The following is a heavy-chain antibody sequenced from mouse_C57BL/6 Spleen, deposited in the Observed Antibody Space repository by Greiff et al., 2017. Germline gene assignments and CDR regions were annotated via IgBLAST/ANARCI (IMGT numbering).Heavy chain of an antibody. CDR2: IDPSDSET. D-gene: IGHD1-1*01. V-gene: IGHV1-52*01. J-gene: IGHJ4*01. CDR3: ARARGGPTGGDY. Sequence: QVQLQQPGAELVRPGSSVKLSCKASGYTFTSYWMHWVKQRPIQGLEWIGNIDPSDSETHYNQTFKDKATLTVDKSSSTAYMQLSSLTSEDSAVYYGARARGGPTGGDYWGQGTSVTVSS. CDR1: GYTFTSYW.